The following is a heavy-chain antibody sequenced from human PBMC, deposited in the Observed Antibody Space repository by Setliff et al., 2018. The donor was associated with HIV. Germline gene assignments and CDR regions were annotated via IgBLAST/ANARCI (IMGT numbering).Heavy chain of an antibody. J-gene: IGHJ4*02. V-gene: IGHV4-59*11. CDR3: IAPRF. Sequence: SETLSLTCTVSGGSITGHYWSWIRQPPGKGLEWIGYIHYSGSSNYNPSLKSRVSISLDTSKKQVSLKLNSVTAADTAVYYCIAPRFWGQGTLVTVSS. CDR2: IHYSGSS. CDR1: GGSITGHY. D-gene: IGHD6-6*01.